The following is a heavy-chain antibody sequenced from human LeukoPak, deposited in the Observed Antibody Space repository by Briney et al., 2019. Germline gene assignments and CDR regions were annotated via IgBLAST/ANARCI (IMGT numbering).Heavy chain of an antibody. D-gene: IGHD6-13*01. CDR1: GFTFSDYY. J-gene: IGHJ4*02. Sequence: GGSLRLSCAASGFTFSDYYMSWICKVPGKGLEWVTYISSSDSDTNYAHSVKGRFTTSRDHAKNSLYLQMSSLRGDDTAVYYGARVGLIAAAGTPDYWGQGTLVTVSS. CDR2: ISSSDSDT. CDR3: ARVGLIAAAGTPDY. V-gene: IGHV3-11*06.